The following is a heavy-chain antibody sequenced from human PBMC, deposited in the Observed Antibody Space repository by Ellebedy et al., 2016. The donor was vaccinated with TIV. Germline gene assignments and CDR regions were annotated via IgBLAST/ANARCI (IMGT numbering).Heavy chain of an antibody. CDR3: ARARLDWNWFDP. D-gene: IGHD3-9*01. V-gene: IGHV3-33*01. Sequence: GGSLRLXXAASGFTFSSYGMHWVRQAPGKGLEWVAVIWYDGSNKYYADSVKGRFTISRDNSKNTLYLQMNSLRAEDTAVYYCARARLDWNWFDPWGRGTLVTVSS. CDR1: GFTFSSYG. CDR2: IWYDGSNK. J-gene: IGHJ5*02.